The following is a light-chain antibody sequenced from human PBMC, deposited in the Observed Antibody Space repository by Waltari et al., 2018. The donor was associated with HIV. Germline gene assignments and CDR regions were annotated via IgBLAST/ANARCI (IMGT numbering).Light chain of an antibody. J-gene: IGLJ1*01. CDR3: QSTDSSDAYV. CDR1: ALSKQY. V-gene: IGLV3-25*03. CDR2: KDT. Sequence: SYELTQSPSVSVSPGQTATITCSGDALSKQYVYWYQQKAGPAPVLVMFKDTERPSGIPERFSGSTAGTKVTLTISDVQAEDEADYYCQSTDSSDAYVFGSGTTLTV.